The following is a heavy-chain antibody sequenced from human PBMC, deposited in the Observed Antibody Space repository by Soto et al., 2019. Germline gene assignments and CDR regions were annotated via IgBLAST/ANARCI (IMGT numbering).Heavy chain of an antibody. CDR1: GFTFSSYG. J-gene: IGHJ6*02. D-gene: IGHD6-13*01. CDR3: AKDLEEAYSSSWAMYYYYGMDV. V-gene: IGHV3-30*18. Sequence: GGSLRLSCAASGFTFSSYGMHWVRQAPGKGLEWVAVISYDGSNKYYADSVKGRFTISRDNSKNTLYLQMNSLRAEDTAVYYCAKDLEEAYSSSWAMYYYYGMDVWGQGTTVTVSS. CDR2: ISYDGSNK.